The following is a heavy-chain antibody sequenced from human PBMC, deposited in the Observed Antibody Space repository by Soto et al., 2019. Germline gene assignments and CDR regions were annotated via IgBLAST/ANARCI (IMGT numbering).Heavy chain of an antibody. J-gene: IGHJ6*02. CDR1: GFTFSSYA. CDR3: AKDQRIAVAGIGNYYGMDV. V-gene: IGHV3-23*01. CDR2: ISGSGGST. Sequence: QPGGSLRLSCAASGFTFSSYAMSWVRQAPGKGLEWVSAISGSGGSTYYADSVKGRFTISRDNSKNTLYLQMNSLRAEDTAVYYFAKDQRIAVAGIGNYYGMDVWGQGTTVTVSS. D-gene: IGHD6-19*01.